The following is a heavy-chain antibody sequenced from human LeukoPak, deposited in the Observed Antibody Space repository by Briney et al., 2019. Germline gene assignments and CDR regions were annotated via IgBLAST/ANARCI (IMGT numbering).Heavy chain of an antibody. CDR1: GFTFSTFG. Sequence: PGGSLRLSCAASGFTFSTFGMHWLRQAPGKGLEWVAGIWRDGSRKHYGDCVKGRLTISRDNSNNTLFLQMNSLRAEDTAVYYCAREASGYSRDFWGQGTLVIVSS. D-gene: IGHD3-3*01. J-gene: IGHJ4*02. CDR2: IWRDGSRK. CDR3: AREASGYSRDF. V-gene: IGHV3-33*01.